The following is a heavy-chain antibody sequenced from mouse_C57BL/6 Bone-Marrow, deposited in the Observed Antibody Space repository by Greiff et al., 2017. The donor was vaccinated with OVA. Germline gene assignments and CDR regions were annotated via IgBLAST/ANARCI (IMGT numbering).Heavy chain of an antibody. J-gene: IGHJ4*01. CDR3: ARRWLLFYYAMDY. D-gene: IGHD2-3*01. Sequence: EVQGVESGGGLVKPGGSLKLSCAASGFTFSSYTMSWVRQTPEKRLEWVATISGGGGNTYYPDSVKGRFTISRDNAKNTLYLQMSSLRSEDTALYYCARRWLLFYYAMDYWGQGTSVTVSS. V-gene: IGHV5-9*01. CDR2: ISGGGGNT. CDR1: GFTFSSYT.